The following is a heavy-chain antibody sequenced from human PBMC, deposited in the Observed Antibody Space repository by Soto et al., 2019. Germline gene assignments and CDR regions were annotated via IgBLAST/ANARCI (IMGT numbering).Heavy chain of an antibody. Sequence: EVQLVESGGGLVQPGRSLRLSCAASGFTFDDYAMHWVRQAPGKGLEWVSGISWNSCSICYADSVKGRFTISRDNAKTPLYLQNNSMRAEDTALYYCARSLPSLMDAFDIWGQGTMVTVSS. CDR2: ISWNSCSI. V-gene: IGHV3-9*01. J-gene: IGHJ3*02. CDR3: ARSLPSLMDAFDI. CDR1: GFTFDDYA.